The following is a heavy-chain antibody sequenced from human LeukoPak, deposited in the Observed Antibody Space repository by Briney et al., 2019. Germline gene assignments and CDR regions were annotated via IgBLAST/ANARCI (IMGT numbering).Heavy chain of an antibody. J-gene: IGHJ4*02. Sequence: GGSLRLSCAASGFTFSSYGMHWVRQAPGKGLEWVAVISYDGSNKYYADSVKGRFTISRDNSKNTLYLQMNSLRAEDTAVYYCAKDPQVYDSSGYSYYFDCWGQGTLVTVSS. V-gene: IGHV3-30*18. CDR3: AKDPQVYDSSGYSYYFDC. D-gene: IGHD3-22*01. CDR2: ISYDGSNK. CDR1: GFTFSSYG.